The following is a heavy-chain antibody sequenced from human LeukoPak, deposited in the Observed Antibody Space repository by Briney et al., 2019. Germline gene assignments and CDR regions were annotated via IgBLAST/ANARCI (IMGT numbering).Heavy chain of an antibody. D-gene: IGHD6-13*01. J-gene: IGHJ6*04. CDR1: AFTFSSYG. Sequence: AGSLRHSCAASAFTFSSYGTHWVRQAPGKGLEWLAVISYDGSNKYYADSVKGRFTISRDNSKNTLYLQMNSLRAEDTAVYYCARGKNSSWYRYYYYYGMDVWGKGTTVTVSS. V-gene: IGHV3-30*03. CDR2: ISYDGSNK. CDR3: ARGKNSSWYRYYYYYGMDV.